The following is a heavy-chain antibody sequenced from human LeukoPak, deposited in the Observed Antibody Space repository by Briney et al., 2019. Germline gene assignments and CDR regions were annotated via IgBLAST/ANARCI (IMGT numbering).Heavy chain of an antibody. V-gene: IGHV4-59*01. CDR1: GGSISSYY. CDR3: ARAAGPGVRLRFDY. Sequence: PSETLSLTCTVSGGSISSYYWSWIRQPPGKGLEWIGYIYYSGTTNYNPSLKSRVTISGDTSEKQFSLKLVSVTAADTAVYYCARAAGPGVRLRFDYWGQGTLVIVSS. J-gene: IGHJ4*02. CDR2: IYYSGTT. D-gene: IGHD6-13*01.